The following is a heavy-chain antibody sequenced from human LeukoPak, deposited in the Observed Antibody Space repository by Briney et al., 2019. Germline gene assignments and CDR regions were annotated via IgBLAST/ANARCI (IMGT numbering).Heavy chain of an antibody. D-gene: IGHD4-17*01. CDR1: GGSISSYY. V-gene: IGHV4-59*01. CDR3: ARSGYGDPRLGIDY. CDR2: IYYSGST. Sequence: SETLSLTCTVSGGSISSYYWSWIRQPPGKGLEWIGYIYYSGSTNYNPSLKSRVAISVDTSKNQFSLKLSSVTAADTAVYYCARSGYGDPRLGIDYWGQGTLVTVSS. J-gene: IGHJ4*02.